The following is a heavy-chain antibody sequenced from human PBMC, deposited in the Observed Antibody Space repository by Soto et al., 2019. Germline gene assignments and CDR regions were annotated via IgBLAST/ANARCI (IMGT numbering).Heavy chain of an antibody. CDR2: IYSGGST. D-gene: IGHD3-10*01. J-gene: IGHJ6*02. CDR1: GFTVSNNY. V-gene: IGHV3-66*04. Sequence: EVQLVESGGGLVQPGGSLRLSCVVSGFTVSNNYMNWVRQAPGKGLEWVSVIYSGGSTYYADSVKGRFTISRDNSKITVHLKMNSLRAEDTAVYYCARHLREGFLYGMDVWGQGTTVIVSS. CDR3: ARHLREGFLYGMDV.